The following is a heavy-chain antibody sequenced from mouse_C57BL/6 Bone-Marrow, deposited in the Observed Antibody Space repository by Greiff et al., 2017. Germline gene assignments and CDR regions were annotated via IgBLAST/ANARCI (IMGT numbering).Heavy chain of an antibody. CDR1: GFTFRSSG. J-gene: IGHJ3*01. V-gene: IGHV5-6*01. CDR2: LSSGGSYT. CDR3: ARPTGFDY. Sequence: EVQRVESGGDLVKPGGSLKLSCAASGFTFRSSGLSWVRQTPDKRLEWVATLSSGGSYTYYPDSVKGRVTISRDNAKNTRYLQMSRLKSEDTAMYYCARPTGFDYWGQGTLVTVSA.